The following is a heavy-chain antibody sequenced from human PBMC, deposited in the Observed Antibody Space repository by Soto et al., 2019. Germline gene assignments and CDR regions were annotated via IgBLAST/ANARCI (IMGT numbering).Heavy chain of an antibody. V-gene: IGHV3-48*01. J-gene: IGHJ3*02. D-gene: IGHD3-22*01. CDR1: GFTFSSYS. CDR3: ARANTYYDSSGYPDAFDI. Sequence: GGSLRLSCAASGFTFSSYSMNWVRQAPGKGLEWVSYISSSSSTIYYADSVKGRFTISRDNSKNTLYLQMNSLRAEDTAVYYIARANTYYDSSGYPDAFDIWGQGTMVTVSS. CDR2: ISSSSSTI.